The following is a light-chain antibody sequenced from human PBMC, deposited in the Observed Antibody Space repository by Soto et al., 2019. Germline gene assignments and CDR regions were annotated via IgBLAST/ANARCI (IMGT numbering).Light chain of an antibody. CDR2: DAS. V-gene: IGKV1-5*01. Sequence: DVQMTQSPSTLSASVGDRVTITCRASQTISNWLAWYQQRPGKAPQLLISDASRLESGVPSRFSGSGSGTEFTLTISSLQPDDSATYYCQQYKSYSPRTFGQGTKVDIK. CDR3: QQYKSYSPRT. J-gene: IGKJ1*01. CDR1: QTISNW.